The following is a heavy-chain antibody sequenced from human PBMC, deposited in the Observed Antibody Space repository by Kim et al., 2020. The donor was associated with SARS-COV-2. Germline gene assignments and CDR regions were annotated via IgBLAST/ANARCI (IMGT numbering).Heavy chain of an antibody. CDR1: GGSFSGYY. J-gene: IGHJ6*03. D-gene: IGHD6-13*01. V-gene: IGHV4-34*01. CDR3: ARGRGSSWKNYYYYYYMDV. CDR2: INHSGST. Sequence: SETLSLTCAVYGGSFSGYYWSWIRQPPGKGQEWIGEINHSGSTNYNPSLKSRVTISVDTSKNQFSLKLSSVTAADTAVYYCARGRGSSWKNYYYYYYMDV.